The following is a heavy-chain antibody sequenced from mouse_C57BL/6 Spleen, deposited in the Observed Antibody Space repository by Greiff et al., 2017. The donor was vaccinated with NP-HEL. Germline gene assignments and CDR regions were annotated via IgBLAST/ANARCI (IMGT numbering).Heavy chain of an antibody. CDR1: GYTFTSYW. J-gene: IGHJ1*03. Sequence: QVQLQQPGAELVKPGASVKLSCKASGYTFTSYWMHWVKQRPGQGLEWIGEIDPSDSYTNYNQKFKGKSTLTVDKSSSTAYMQLSSLTSEDSAVYYCARAGNYEYFDVWGTGTTVTVSS. D-gene: IGHD2-1*01. V-gene: IGHV1-69*01. CDR2: IDPSDSYT. CDR3: ARAGNYEYFDV.